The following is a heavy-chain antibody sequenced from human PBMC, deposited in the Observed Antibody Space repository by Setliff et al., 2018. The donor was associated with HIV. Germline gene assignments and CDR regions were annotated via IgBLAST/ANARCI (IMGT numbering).Heavy chain of an antibody. CDR3: ARWCAAAGCYPAIYHFDS. CDR1: GYTFSEYA. Sequence: ASVKVSCKASGYTFSEYAIHWVRQAPEQRLEWMGRIDTDNGYRRYSPKLQGRVTITKDTSANTAYMELRGLRSEDTAVYYCARWCAAAGCYPAIYHFDSWGQGTLVTVSS. D-gene: IGHD2-2*01. V-gene: IGHV1-3*04. CDR2: IDTDNGYR. J-gene: IGHJ4*02.